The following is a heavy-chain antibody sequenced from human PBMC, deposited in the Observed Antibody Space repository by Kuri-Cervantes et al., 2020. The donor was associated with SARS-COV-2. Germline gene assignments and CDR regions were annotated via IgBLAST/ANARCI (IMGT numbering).Heavy chain of an antibody. CDR2: INAGNGNT. CDR1: GYTFTSYA. D-gene: IGHD3-3*01. Sequence: ASVKVSCKASGYTFTSYAMHWVRQAPGQRLEWMGWINAGNGNTKYSQKFQGRVTITRDTSASTAYMELSSLRSEDTAVYYCARGHKRIFFWSGQQYYFDYWGQGTLVTVSS. J-gene: IGHJ4*02. V-gene: IGHV1-3*01. CDR3: ARGHKRIFFWSGQQYYFDY.